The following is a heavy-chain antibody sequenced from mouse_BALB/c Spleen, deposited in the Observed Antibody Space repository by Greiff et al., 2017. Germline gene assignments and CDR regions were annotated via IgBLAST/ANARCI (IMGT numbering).Heavy chain of an antibody. CDR2: IYPSDSYT. CDR3: TRYDGYAMDY. V-gene: IGHV1-69*02. Sequence: VQLQQPGAELVRPGASVKLSCKASGYTFTSYWINWVKQRPGQGLEWIGNIYPSDSYTNYNQKFKDKATLTVDKSSSTAYMQLSSPTSEDSAVYYCTRYDGYAMDYWGQGTSVTVSS. J-gene: IGHJ4*01. D-gene: IGHD2-14*01. CDR1: GYTFTSYW.